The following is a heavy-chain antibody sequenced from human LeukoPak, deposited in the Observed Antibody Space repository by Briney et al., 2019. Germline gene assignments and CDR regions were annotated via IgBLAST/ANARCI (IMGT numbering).Heavy chain of an antibody. CDR2: ISWDGGST. CDR3: AKDMMVRGIKGLDY. V-gene: IGHV3-43D*03. D-gene: IGHD3-10*01. Sequence: PGGSLRLSCAASGFTFDDYAMHWVRQAPGKGLEWVSLISWDGGSTYYADSVKGRFTISRDNSKNSLYLQMNSLRAEDTALYYCAKDMMVRGIKGLDYWGQGTLVTVSS. J-gene: IGHJ4*02. CDR1: GFTFDDYA.